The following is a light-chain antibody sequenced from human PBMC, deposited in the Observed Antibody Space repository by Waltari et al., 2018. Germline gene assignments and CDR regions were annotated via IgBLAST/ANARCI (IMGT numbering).Light chain of an antibody. Sequence: QPALTQPASVSGSPGPPTTLPRPATIRAVGNCTVVSWYQHYPGKAPKFISYEVREGPSGVSNRFSGSKSGNTASLTISGLQAEDEADYYCCSYAGGTTYVFGTGTKVTVL. CDR2: EVR. CDR1: IRAVGNCTV. CDR3: CSYAGGTTYV. V-gene: IGLV2-23*02. J-gene: IGLJ1*01.